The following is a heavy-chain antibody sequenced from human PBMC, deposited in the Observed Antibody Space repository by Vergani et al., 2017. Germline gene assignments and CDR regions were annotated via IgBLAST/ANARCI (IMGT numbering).Heavy chain of an antibody. D-gene: IGHD3-10*01. V-gene: IGHV3-49*03. CDR1: GFTFGYYA. Sequence: EVQLVESGGDLVQPGRSLRLSCTASGFTFGYYAMDWFRQAPGQGLEWVGGIRSKAYGQATIYAASVKGRFTISRDDSKSIAYLQMNNLQTEDTAMYYCVRXQVTMLRGSDALDIWGQGTMVTVSS. CDR2: IRSKAYGQAT. J-gene: IGHJ3*02. CDR3: VRXQVTMLRGSDALDI.